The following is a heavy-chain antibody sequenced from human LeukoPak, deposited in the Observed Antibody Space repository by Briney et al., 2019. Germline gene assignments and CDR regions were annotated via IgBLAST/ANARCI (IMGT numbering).Heavy chain of an antibody. D-gene: IGHD1-26*01. V-gene: IGHV4-39*01. J-gene: IGHJ4*02. Sequence: PSETLSLACTVSGGSLNSGTFYWGWLRQPPGKGLEWIGSMYYDGGSYYNPSLKSRVTTSVDTSKNQFSLKLTSVTAADTAVYFCARRSDSGSDDGEDYFDYWGQGTLVTVSS. CDR3: ARRSDSGSDDGEDYFDY. CDR1: GGSLNSGTFY. CDR2: MYYDGGS.